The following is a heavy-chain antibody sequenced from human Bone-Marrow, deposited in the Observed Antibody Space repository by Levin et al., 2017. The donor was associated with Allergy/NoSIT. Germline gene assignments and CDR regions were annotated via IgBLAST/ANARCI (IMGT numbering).Heavy chain of an antibody. D-gene: IGHD2-15*01. CDR3: ARGSGPSGYDFDY. Sequence: SETLSLTCTVSGGSISSGGYYWSWIRQHPGKGLEWIGYIYYSGSTYYNPSLKSRVTISVDTSKNQFSLKLSSVTAADTAVYYCARGSGPSGYDFDYWGQGTLVTVSS. CDR1: GGSISSGGYY. V-gene: IGHV4-31*03. J-gene: IGHJ4*02. CDR2: IYYSGST.